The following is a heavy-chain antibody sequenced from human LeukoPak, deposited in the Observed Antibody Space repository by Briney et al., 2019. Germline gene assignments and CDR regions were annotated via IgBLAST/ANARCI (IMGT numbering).Heavy chain of an antibody. CDR1: GFTFSNYW. D-gene: IGHD3-10*01. V-gene: IGHV3-74*01. CDR3: AGGFYGSGNS. Sequence: GGSLRLSCAASGFTFSNYWMYWVRQAPGRGPLWVSRISGDGITTYYAGSVKGRFTISRDNAKNTLYLQMHSLRAEDSAVYYCAGGFYGSGNSWGHGTLVTVSS. J-gene: IGHJ4*01. CDR2: ISGDGITT.